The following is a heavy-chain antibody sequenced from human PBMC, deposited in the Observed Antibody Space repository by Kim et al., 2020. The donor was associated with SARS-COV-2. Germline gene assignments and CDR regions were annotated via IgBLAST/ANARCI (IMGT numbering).Heavy chain of an antibody. Sequence: SVKVSCKASGGTFSSYAISWVRQAPGQGLEWMGRIIPILGIANYAQKFQGRVTITADKSTSTAYMELSSLRSEDTAVYYCAREFGELPLDYWGQGTLVTVSS. CDR3: AREFGELPLDY. V-gene: IGHV1-69*04. J-gene: IGHJ4*02. CDR2: IIPILGIA. CDR1: GGTFSSYA. D-gene: IGHD3-10*01.